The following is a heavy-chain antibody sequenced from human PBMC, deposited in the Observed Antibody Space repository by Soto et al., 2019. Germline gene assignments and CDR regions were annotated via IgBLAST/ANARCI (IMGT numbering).Heavy chain of an antibody. V-gene: IGHV3-23*01. Sequence: EVQLLESGGSLIQPGGSLRLSCAASGFTFSEYSMSWVRQAPGMGLEWVSGISGSGESRYYADSVKGRFTISRDNPRNTLYLQMNSLRAEDTAVYYCARSLGNTWNDHYLNYWGQGNLVTVSS. CDR1: GFTFSEYS. D-gene: IGHD1-1*01. CDR3: ARSLGNTWNDHYLNY. J-gene: IGHJ4*02. CDR2: ISGSGESR.